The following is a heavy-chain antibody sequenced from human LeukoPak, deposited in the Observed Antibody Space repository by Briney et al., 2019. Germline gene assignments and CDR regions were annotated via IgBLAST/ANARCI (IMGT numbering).Heavy chain of an antibody. CDR1: GYTLTELS. CDR2: FDPEDGET. CDR3: ATAPNPDIVVVPAAMGGAFDI. V-gene: IGHV1-24*01. D-gene: IGHD2-2*01. Sequence: ASVKVSCKVSGYTLTELSMHWVRQAPGKGLEWMGGFDPEDGETIYAQKFQGRVTMTEDTSTDTAYMELSSLRSEDTAVYYCATAPNPDIVVVPAAMGGAFDIWGQGTMVTVSS. J-gene: IGHJ3*02.